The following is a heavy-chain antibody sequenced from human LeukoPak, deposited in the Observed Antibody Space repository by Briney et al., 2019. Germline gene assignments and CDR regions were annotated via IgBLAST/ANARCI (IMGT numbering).Heavy chain of an antibody. CDR2: ISSSGSTI. CDR1: GFTFSDYY. J-gene: IGHJ4*02. V-gene: IGHV3-11*04. D-gene: IGHD5-18*01. CDR3: ASGATDTAMVSDDY. Sequence: GGSLRLSCAASGFTFSDYYMSWIRQAPGKGLEWLSYISSSGSTIYYADSVKGRFTISRDNAKNSLYLQMNSLRAEDTAVYYCASGATDTAMVSDDYWGQGTLVTVSS.